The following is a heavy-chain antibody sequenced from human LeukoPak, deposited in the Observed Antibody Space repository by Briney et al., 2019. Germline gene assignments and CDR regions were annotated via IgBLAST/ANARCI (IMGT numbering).Heavy chain of an antibody. J-gene: IGHJ3*02. CDR2: INPNSGGT. V-gene: IGHV1-2*02. CDR3: AREYYDFWSGYYIRDAFDI. Sequence: ASVKVSCKASGYTFTGYYMHWVRQAPGQGLEWMGWINPNSGGTNYAQKFQGRVTMTRDTSISTAYMELSRLRSDDTAVYYCAREYYDFWSGYYIRDAFDIWGQGTMVTVSS. CDR1: GYTFTGYY. D-gene: IGHD3-3*01.